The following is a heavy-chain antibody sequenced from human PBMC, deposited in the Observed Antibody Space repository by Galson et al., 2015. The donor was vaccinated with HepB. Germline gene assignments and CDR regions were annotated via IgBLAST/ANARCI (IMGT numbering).Heavy chain of an antibody. CDR1: GFTFSSYS. CDR2: ISSSSSYI. V-gene: IGHV3-21*01. Sequence: SLRLSCAASGFTFSSYSMNWVRQAPGKGLEWVSSISSSSSYIYYADSVKGRFTISRDNAKNSLYLQMNSLRAEDTAVYYCARDYRYCSSTSCYQVAKPFDPWGQGTLVTVSS. D-gene: IGHD2-2*01. CDR3: ARDYRYCSSTSCYQVAKPFDP. J-gene: IGHJ5*02.